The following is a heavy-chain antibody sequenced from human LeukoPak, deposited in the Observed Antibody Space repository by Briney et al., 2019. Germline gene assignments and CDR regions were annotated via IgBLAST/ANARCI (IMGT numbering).Heavy chain of an antibody. D-gene: IGHD4-11*01. CDR3: AKQKWATVFIFDY. V-gene: IGHV3-23*01. Sequence: HPGGSLRLSCAASGFTFSSYAMSLVRQAPGKGLEWVSAISGSGGSTYYADSVKGRFTISRDNSKNTLYLQMNSLRAEDTAVYYCAKQKWATVFIFDYWGQGTLVTVSS. CDR1: GFTFSSYA. J-gene: IGHJ4*02. CDR2: ISGSGGST.